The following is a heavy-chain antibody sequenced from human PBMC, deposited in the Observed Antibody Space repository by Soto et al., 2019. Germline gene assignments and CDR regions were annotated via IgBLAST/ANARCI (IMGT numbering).Heavy chain of an antibody. CDR2: MNPNSGNT. CDR3: ARATSSTELYYMDV. CDR1: GYTFTSYD. Sequence: GASVKVSCKASGYTFTSYDTNWVRQATRQGLEWMGWMNPNSGNTGYAQKFQGRVTMTRNTSISTAYMELSSLRSEDTAVYYCARATSSTELYYMDVWGKGTTVTVSS. J-gene: IGHJ6*03. D-gene: IGHD1-7*01. V-gene: IGHV1-8*01.